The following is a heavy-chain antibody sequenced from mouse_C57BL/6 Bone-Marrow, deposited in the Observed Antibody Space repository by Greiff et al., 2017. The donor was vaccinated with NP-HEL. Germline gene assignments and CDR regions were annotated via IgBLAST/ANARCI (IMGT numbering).Heavy chain of an antibody. J-gene: IGHJ4*01. V-gene: IGHV7-1*01. CDR1: GFTFSDFY. CDR2: SRNKANDYTT. CDR3: ARDMDYYGSDYAMDY. Sequence: EVKVVESGGGLVQSGRSLRLSCATSGFTFSDFYMEWVRQAPGKGLEWIAASRNKANDYTTEYSASVKGRFIVSRDTSQSILYLQMNALRAEDTAIYYCARDMDYYGSDYAMDYWGQGTSVTVSS. D-gene: IGHD1-1*01.